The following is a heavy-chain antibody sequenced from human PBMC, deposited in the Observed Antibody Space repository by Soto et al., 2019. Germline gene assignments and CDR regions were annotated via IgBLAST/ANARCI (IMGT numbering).Heavy chain of an antibody. V-gene: IGHV4-4*07. CDR2: IYTSGST. J-gene: IGHJ4*02. CDR1: GGSISSYY. CDR3: ARGPDYGDYDVHFDY. D-gene: IGHD4-17*01. Sequence: SETLSLTCTVSGGSISSYYWSWIRQPAGKGLEWIGRIYTSGSTNYNPSLKSRVTISVDTSKNQFSLKLSSVTAADTAVYYCARGPDYGDYDVHFDYWGQGTLVTVSS.